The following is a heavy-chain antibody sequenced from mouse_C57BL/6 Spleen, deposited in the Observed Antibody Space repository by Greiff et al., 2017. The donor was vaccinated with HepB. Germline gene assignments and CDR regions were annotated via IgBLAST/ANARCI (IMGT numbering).Heavy chain of an antibody. CDR3: AMAYSNSRFAY. J-gene: IGHJ3*01. D-gene: IGHD2-5*01. CDR2: IHPSDSDT. Sequence: QVQLQQPGAELVKPGASVKVSCKASGYTFTSYWMHWVKQRPGQGLEWIGRIHPSDSDTNYNQKFKGKATLTVDKSSSTAYMQLSSLTSEDSAVYYCAMAYSNSRFAYWGQGTLVTVSA. V-gene: IGHV1-74*01. CDR1: GYTFTSYW.